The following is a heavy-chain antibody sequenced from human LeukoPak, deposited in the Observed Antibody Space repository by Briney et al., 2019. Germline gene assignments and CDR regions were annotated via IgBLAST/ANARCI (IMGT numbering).Heavy chain of an antibody. CDR1: GFTFSNYG. V-gene: IGHV3-30*02. J-gene: IGHJ3*02. Sequence: GGSLRLSCAASGFTFSNYGMYWVRQAPGKGLEWVAFIRYDGSNKYYADSVKGRFTISRDNSKNTLYLQMNSLRAEDTAVYYCAKGKGYDSSGYYFGDAFDIWGQGTMVTVSS. D-gene: IGHD3-22*01. CDR2: IRYDGSNK. CDR3: AKGKGYDSSGYYFGDAFDI.